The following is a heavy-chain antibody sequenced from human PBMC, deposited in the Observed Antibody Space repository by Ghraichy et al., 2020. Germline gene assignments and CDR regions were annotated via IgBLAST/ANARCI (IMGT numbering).Heavy chain of an antibody. D-gene: IGHD5-12*01. V-gene: IGHV1-2*06. CDR2: INPNSGGT. CDR1: GYTFTGYY. CDR3: ASPGATGHSWFDP. Sequence: ASVKVSCKASGYTFTGYYMHWVRQAPGQGLEWMGRINPNSGGTNYAQKFQGRVTMTRDTSISTAYMELSRLRSDDTAVYYCASPGATGHSWFDPWGQGTLVTVSS. J-gene: IGHJ5*02.